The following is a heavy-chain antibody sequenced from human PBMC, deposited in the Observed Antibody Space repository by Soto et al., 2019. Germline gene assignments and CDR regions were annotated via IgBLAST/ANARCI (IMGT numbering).Heavy chain of an antibody. D-gene: IGHD4-17*01. CDR2: IIPILGIA. J-gene: IGHJ4*02. CDR3: ARGPYGGKGGSFDY. V-gene: IGHV1-69*02. Sequence: QVQLVQSGAEVKKPGSSVKVSCKASGGTFSSYTISWVRQAPGQGLEWMGRIIPILGIANYAQKFQGRVTMTADKSTSKAYMELSSLRSEDTAVYYCARGPYGGKGGSFDYWGQGTLVTVSS. CDR1: GGTFSSYT.